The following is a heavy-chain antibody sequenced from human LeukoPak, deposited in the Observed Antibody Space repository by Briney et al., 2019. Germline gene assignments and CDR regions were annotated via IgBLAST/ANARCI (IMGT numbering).Heavy chain of an antibody. V-gene: IGHV1-2*02. CDR2: INPNSGDT. Sequence: ALVKVSCKASGYTFTADYMHWVRQAPGQGLEWMGWINPNSGDTTYAQNFQGRVTMTRDTSISTAYMDLSRLRSDDTAVYFCARLHSIGDAFDIWGQGTMVTVSS. J-gene: IGHJ3*02. CDR1: GYTFTADY. D-gene: IGHD2/OR15-2a*01. CDR3: ARLHSIGDAFDI.